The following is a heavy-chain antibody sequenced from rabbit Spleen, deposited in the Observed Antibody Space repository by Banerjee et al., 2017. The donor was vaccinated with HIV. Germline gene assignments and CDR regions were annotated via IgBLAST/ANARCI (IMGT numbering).Heavy chain of an antibody. Sequence: QSLEESGGGLVQPEGSLTLTCTASGLDFSSSYYVMCWVRQAPGKGLEWIGCINIGSGSTYYASWAKGRFTISKTSSTTVTLQMTSLTVADTATYFCVRNSGWGLTYFKLWGQGTLVTVS. CDR1: GLDFSSSYY. J-gene: IGHJ4*01. CDR2: INIGSGST. V-gene: IGHV1S40*01. D-gene: IGHD4-1*01. CDR3: VRNSGWGLTYFKL.